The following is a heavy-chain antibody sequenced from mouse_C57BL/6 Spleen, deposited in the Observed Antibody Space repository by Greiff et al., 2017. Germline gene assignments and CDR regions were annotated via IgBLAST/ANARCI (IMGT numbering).Heavy chain of an antibody. CDR3: TRSGYYSNTYYFDY. D-gene: IGHD2-5*01. CDR1: GYTFTDYE. CDR2: IDPETGGT. V-gene: IGHV1-15*01. J-gene: IGHJ2*01. Sequence: VQLQQSGAELVRPGASVTLSCKASGYTFTDYEMHRVKQTPVHGLEWIGAIDPETGGTAYNQKFKGKAILTADKSSSTAYMELRSLTSEDSAVYYCTRSGYYSNTYYFDYWGQGTTLTVSS.